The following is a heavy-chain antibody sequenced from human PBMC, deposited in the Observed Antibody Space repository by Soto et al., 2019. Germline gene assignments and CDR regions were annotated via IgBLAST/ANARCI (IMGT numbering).Heavy chain of an antibody. CDR1: GYSFTSYW. D-gene: IGHD2-15*01. V-gene: IGHV5-51*01. CDR2: IYPGDSDT. J-gene: IGHJ6*02. CDR3: ARRGAYCSGGSCYPVGMDV. Sequence: GESLKISCKGSGYSFTSYWIGWVRQMPGKGLELMGIIYPGDSDTRYSPSFQGQVTISADKSISTAYLQWSSLKASDTAMYYCARRGAYCSGGSCYPVGMDVWGQGTTVTVSS.